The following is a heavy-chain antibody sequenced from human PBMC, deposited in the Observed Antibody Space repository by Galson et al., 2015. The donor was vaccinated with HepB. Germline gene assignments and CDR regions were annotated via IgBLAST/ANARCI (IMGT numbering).Heavy chain of an antibody. Sequence: SLRLSCAASGFTFTNGWMSWVRQAPGEGLEWVGRIKSKTDGGSTDYAAPVKGRFTISRDDSKDTLYMQMNSLKTEDTAVYYCTTYFGGLTHPPNNYFGMDVWGHGTTVTVSS. D-gene: IGHD3-3*01. CDR1: GFTFTNGW. V-gene: IGHV3-15*01. J-gene: IGHJ6*02. CDR3: TTYFGGLTHPPNNYFGMDV. CDR2: IKSKTDGGST.